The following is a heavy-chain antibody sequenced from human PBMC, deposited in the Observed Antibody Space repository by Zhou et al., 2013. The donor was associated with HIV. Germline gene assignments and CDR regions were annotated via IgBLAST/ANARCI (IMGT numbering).Heavy chain of an antibody. CDR3: ARGPYKTVAGTEVDY. J-gene: IGHJ4*02. CDR1: GGTFSSYA. D-gene: IGHD6-19*01. Sequence: QVQLVQSGAEVKKPGSSVKVSCKASGGTFSSYAISWVRQAPGQGLEWMGRIIPILGIANYAQKFQGRVTITADKSTSTAYMELSSLRSEDTAVYYCARGPYKTVAGTEVDYWGQGTLVTVSS. V-gene: IGHV1-69*04. CDR2: IIPILGIA.